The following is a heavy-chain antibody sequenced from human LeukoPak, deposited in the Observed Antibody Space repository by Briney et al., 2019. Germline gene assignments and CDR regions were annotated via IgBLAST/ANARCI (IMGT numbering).Heavy chain of an antibody. Sequence: SQTLFLTCTVSGGSISSGDYYWSWISQPPGKGLEWSGDVYYSGSTYYNPSLKRRVTISVDTSKNQFSLKLSSVTAADTAVYYCARVIYRFGETLDYWGQGTLVTVSS. V-gene: IGHV4-30-4*01. CDR3: ARVIYRFGETLDY. D-gene: IGHD3-10*01. J-gene: IGHJ4*02. CDR1: GGSISSGDYY. CDR2: VYYSGST.